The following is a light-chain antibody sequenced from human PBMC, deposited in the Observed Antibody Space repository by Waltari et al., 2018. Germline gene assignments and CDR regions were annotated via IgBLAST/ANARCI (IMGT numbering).Light chain of an antibody. V-gene: IGKV4-1*01. CDR1: QSFLSSANNKNY. CDR2: WAS. J-gene: IGKJ2*03. CDR3: QQYYSSPYS. Sequence: DIVMTQSPDSLAVSLGERATINCKSSQSFLSSANNKNYLAWYQQKPGQPPRLLIYWASTRKSGVPDRFSGSGSGTDFTLTISSLQAEDVAVYYCQQYYSSPYSFGQGTKLGIK.